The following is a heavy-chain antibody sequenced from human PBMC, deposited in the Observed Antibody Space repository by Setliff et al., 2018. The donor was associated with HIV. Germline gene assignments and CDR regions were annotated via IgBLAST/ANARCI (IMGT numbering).Heavy chain of an antibody. CDR2: INHSGST. V-gene: IGHV4-34*10. CDR1: GGSFSGYY. Sequence: SETLSLTCAVYGGSFSGYYWSWIRQPPGKGLEWIGEINHSGSTNYNPSLKSRFTISRDNGKNSLYLQMNSLRAEDTAVYYCASSGYNYGGYYIDVWGKGTTVTVSS. D-gene: IGHD5-18*01. J-gene: IGHJ6*03. CDR3: ASSGYNYGGYYIDV.